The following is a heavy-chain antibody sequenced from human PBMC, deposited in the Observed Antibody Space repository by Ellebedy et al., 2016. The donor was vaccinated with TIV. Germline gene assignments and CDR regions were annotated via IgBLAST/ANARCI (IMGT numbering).Heavy chain of an antibody. V-gene: IGHV5-51*01. CDR1: GYSFTSYW. CDR3: ASPGIAAADQPGVGDDAFDI. Sequence: GGSLRLSCKGSGYSFTSYWIGWVRQMPGKGLEWMGIIYPGDSDTRYSPSFQGQVTISADKSISTAYLQWSSLKASDTAMYYCASPGIAAADQPGVGDDAFDIWGQGTMVTVSS. CDR2: IYPGDSDT. J-gene: IGHJ3*02. D-gene: IGHD6-13*01.